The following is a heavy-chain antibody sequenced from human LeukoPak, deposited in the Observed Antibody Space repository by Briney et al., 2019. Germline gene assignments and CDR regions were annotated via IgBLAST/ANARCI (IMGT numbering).Heavy chain of an antibody. CDR3: ARRQGRYCSSTSCQTRASYMDV. CDR2: IYYSGST. Sequence: SETLSLTCTVSGGSISSYYWSWIRQPPGKGLEWIGYIYYSGSTNYNPSLKSRVTISVDTSKNQFSLKLSSVTATDTAVYYCARRQGRYCSSTSCQTRASYMDVWGKGNTVTVSS. CDR1: GGSISSYY. V-gene: IGHV4-59*12. D-gene: IGHD2-2*01. J-gene: IGHJ6*03.